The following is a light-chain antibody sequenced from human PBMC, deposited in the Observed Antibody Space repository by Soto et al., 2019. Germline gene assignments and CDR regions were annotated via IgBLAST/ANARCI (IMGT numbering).Light chain of an antibody. J-gene: IGLJ2*01. CDR3: QSYDNSLSGVV. Sequence: QAVVTQPPSVSGAPGHRVTISCSGGSSNIGAGFEVHWYQQFPGRAPKLLIFGNSNRPSGVSDRFSGSKSGTSASLAISGLQDEDEADYHCQSYDNSLSGVVFGGGTQLTVL. CDR1: SSNIGAGFE. CDR2: GNS. V-gene: IGLV1-40*01.